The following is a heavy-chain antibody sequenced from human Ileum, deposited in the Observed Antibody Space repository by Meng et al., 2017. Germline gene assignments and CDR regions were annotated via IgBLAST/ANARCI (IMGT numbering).Heavy chain of an antibody. D-gene: IGHD2-21*01. CDR3: ARNGAYSADP. Sequence: VDLTEAGPGLVEASGTLSLTCAVSGASISSGYWWSWVRQPPGKGLEWIGEIHHGGGTNYNPSLKSRVTISVDKSSNQYTLRLTSVTAADTAMYYCARNGAYSADPWGQGTLVTVSS. CDR2: IHHGGGT. CDR1: GASISSGYW. V-gene: IGHV4-4*02. J-gene: IGHJ5*02.